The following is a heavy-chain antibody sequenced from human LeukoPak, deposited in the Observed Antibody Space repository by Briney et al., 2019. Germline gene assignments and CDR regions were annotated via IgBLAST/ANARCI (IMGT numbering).Heavy chain of an antibody. V-gene: IGHV3-23*01. CDR2: ISGSADST. J-gene: IGHJ4*02. CDR1: GFTFSNYA. D-gene: IGHD3-22*01. CDR3: AKGASKWFTTPSAYFHY. Sequence: GGSLRLSCAASGFTFSNYAMTWLRQAPGKGLEWVSSISGSADSTYHADSVKGRFTISRDNSKNTLYLQMNSLRAEDTAVYYCAKGASKWFTTPSAYFHYWGQGTLVTVSS.